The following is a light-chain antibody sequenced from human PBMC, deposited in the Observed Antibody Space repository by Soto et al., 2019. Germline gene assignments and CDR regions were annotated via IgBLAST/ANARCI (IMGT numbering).Light chain of an antibody. CDR2: EVS. Sequence: QSVLTQPPSVSGSPGQSVAISCTGTSSDVGSFNRVSWYQQPPGTAPKIIISEVSNRPSGVPDRFSGSKSGNTASLTISGLQAEDEADYYCSSYTITNTYVFGTGTKVT. CDR3: SSYTITNTYV. CDR1: SSDVGSFNR. V-gene: IGLV2-18*02. J-gene: IGLJ1*01.